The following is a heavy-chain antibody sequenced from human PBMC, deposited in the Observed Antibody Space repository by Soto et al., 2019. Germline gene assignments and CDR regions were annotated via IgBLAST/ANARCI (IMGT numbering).Heavy chain of an antibody. V-gene: IGHV1-3*04. J-gene: IGHJ6*02. Sequence: ASVKVSCKASGYTFTSYAMHWVRQAPGQRLEWMGWINTGNGNTKYSQKFQGRVTITRDTSASTAYMELSSLRSEDTAVYYCARPCGGDCYTQAYYYYYGMDVWGQGTTVTVSS. CDR1: GYTFTSYA. CDR3: ARPCGGDCYTQAYYYYYGMDV. D-gene: IGHD2-21*02. CDR2: INTGNGNT.